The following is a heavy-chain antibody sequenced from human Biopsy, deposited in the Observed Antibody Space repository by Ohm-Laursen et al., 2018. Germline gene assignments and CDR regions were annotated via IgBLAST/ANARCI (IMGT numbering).Heavy chain of an antibody. D-gene: IGHD1-26*01. V-gene: IGHV4-31*03. CDR3: ARDDDGRCLGDTFDL. Sequence: SQTLSFTCTVSSGSIRTGDYYWTWIRQQPGKGLEWIGSIYYSGNTKYNPSLQSRLSMSVDTSKNQFSLKLSSVTAADTAVYYCARDDDGRCLGDTFDLWGQGRMVTVSS. CDR2: IYYSGNT. J-gene: IGHJ3*01. CDR1: SGSIRTGDYY.